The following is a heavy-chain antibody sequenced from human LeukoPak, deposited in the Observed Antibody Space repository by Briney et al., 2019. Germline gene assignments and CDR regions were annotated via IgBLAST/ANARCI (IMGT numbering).Heavy chain of an antibody. D-gene: IGHD5-24*01. CDR2: IYNTGST. Sequence: SETLSLTCTVSGASIGSESYYWTWIRQPAGKGLEWIGRIYNTGSTKYNPSLNSRVTISIDTSKNQFSLKLNSVTAADTAVYYCARVMAVNPDWFDPWGQGTLVTVSS. J-gene: IGHJ5*02. CDR3: ARVMAVNPDWFDP. V-gene: IGHV4-61*02. CDR1: GASIGSESYY.